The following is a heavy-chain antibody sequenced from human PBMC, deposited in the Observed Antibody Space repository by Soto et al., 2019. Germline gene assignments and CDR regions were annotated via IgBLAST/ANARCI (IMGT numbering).Heavy chain of an antibody. CDR2: IYTYNGNT. J-gene: IGHJ4*02. V-gene: IGHV1-18*01. CDR3: ARDLHYDLLTGFPGAFFGY. CDR1: GYTFTSYG. Sequence: GASVKVSCKASGYTFTSYGISWVRQAPGQGLEWMGWIYTYNGNTYYAQILQGRVTMTTDTSTSTAYMELRSLKSDDTAVYHCARDLHYDLLTGFPGAFFGYWGQGTLVTVSS. D-gene: IGHD3-9*01.